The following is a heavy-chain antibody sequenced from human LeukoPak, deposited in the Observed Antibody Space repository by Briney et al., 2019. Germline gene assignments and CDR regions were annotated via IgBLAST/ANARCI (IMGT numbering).Heavy chain of an antibody. CDR3: ARGTVTYYYYYYMDV. Sequence: GGSLRLSCAASGFTFSSYSMNWVRQAPGKGLEWVSSISSSSSYIYYADSVKGRFTISRDNAKNSLYLQMNSLRAEDTAVYYCARGTVTYYYYYYMDVWGKGTTVTVSS. J-gene: IGHJ6*03. D-gene: IGHD4-11*01. CDR2: ISSSSSYI. CDR1: GFTFSSYS. V-gene: IGHV3-21*01.